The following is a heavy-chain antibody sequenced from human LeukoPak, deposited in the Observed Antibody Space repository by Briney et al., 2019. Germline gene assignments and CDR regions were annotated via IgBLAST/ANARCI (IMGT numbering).Heavy chain of an antibody. CDR2: IDPNSGGT. J-gene: IGHJ4*02. V-gene: IGHV1-2*02. CDR3: ARDLVLGYAPPSFDY. Sequence: ASVKVSCKASGYTFSGYYIQWVRQAPGQGLEWIGRIDPNSGGTKYAQKFQGRVTMTSDTSISTAFMDLSSLRSDDTAVYYCARDLVLGYAPPSFDYWGQGTLVTVSS. CDR1: GYTFSGYY. D-gene: IGHD5-12*01.